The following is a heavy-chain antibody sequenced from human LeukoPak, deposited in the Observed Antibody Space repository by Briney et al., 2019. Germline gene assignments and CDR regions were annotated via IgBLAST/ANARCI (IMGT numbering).Heavy chain of an antibody. CDR3: ARVGWVYCSSTSCLGNWFDP. CDR2: ISAYNGNT. J-gene: IGHJ5*02. Sequence: GASVKVSCKASGYTFTSYGISWVRQAPGQGLEWMGWISAYNGNTNYAQKLQGRVTMTTDTSTSTAYMELRSLRSDDTAVYYCARVGWVYCSSTSCLGNWFDPWGRGTLVTVSS. V-gene: IGHV1-18*01. CDR1: GYTFTSYG. D-gene: IGHD2-2*01.